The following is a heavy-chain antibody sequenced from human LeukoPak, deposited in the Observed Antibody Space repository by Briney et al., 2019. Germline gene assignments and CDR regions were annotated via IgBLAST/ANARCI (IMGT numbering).Heavy chain of an antibody. J-gene: IGHJ4*02. Sequence: GRSLRLSCAASGFTFSSYGMSCVRHARGKGLELVAASSGSGGSTYSADSGKGRFTNYRDNSNNTLYFQMNSLRAEETAVYYCAKDRSGYSYGWYYWGQGTLVTVSS. CDR3: AKDRSGYSYGWYY. D-gene: IGHD5-18*01. V-gene: IGHV3-23*01. CDR1: GFTFSSYG. CDR2: SSGSGGST.